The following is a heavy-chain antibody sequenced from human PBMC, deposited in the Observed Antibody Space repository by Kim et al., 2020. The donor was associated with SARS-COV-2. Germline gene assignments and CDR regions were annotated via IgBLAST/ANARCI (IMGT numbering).Heavy chain of an antibody. Sequence: SETLSLTCTVSGGSISSYYWSWIRQPAGKGLEWIGRIYTSGSTNYNPSLKTRVTMSVDTSKNQFSLKLSSVTAADTAVYYCARESSYYDSSGYSVYYYYGMDVWGQGTTVTVSS. J-gene: IGHJ6*02. D-gene: IGHD3-22*01. CDR3: ARESSYYDSSGYSVYYYYGMDV. V-gene: IGHV4-4*07. CDR2: IYTSGST. CDR1: GGSISSYY.